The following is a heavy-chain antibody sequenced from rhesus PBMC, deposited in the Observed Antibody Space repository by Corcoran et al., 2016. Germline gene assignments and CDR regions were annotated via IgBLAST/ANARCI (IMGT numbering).Heavy chain of an antibody. CDR3: AREGGGFDF. J-gene: IGHJ4*01. V-gene: IGHV4-80*01. D-gene: IGHD1-44*02. CDR2: IKGNSANT. Sequence: QVQLQESGPGLVKTSETLSLTCAVSGASINTYWWNWIRQSPGKGLQWIGEIKGNSANTSYNPSLESLVTISTDASKNQFSLKLTSVTAADTAVYYCAREGGGFDFWGQGVPVTVSS. CDR1: GASINTYW.